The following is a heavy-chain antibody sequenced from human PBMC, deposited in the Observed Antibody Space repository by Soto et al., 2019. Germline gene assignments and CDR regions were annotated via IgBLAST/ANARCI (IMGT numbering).Heavy chain of an antibody. CDR1: GFTFDDYA. CDR2: ISWNSGSI. CDR3: AIGRSMVRGVIIGYFDY. J-gene: IGHJ4*02. D-gene: IGHD3-10*01. Sequence: EVQLVESGGGLVQPGRSLRLSCAASGFTFDDYAMHWVRQAPGKGLEWVSGISWNSGSIGYADSVKGRFTISRDNAKNSLYLQMNSLRAEDTALYYCAIGRSMVRGVIIGYFDYWGQGTLVTVSS. V-gene: IGHV3-9*01.